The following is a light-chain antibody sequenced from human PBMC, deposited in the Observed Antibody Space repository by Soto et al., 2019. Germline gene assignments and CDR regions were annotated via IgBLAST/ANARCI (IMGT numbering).Light chain of an antibody. CDR1: QSVSSSY. J-gene: IGKJ1*01. CDR3: QQYDSPPRT. CDR2: GTS. V-gene: IGKV3-20*01. Sequence: EIVLTQSPGTLSLSPGERATLSCRASQSVSSSYLAWYQQKPGQAPRLLIYGTSSRATGIPDRFSGSGSGTDFTLTISRLEPEDFAVYYCQQYDSPPRTFGQGTKVELK.